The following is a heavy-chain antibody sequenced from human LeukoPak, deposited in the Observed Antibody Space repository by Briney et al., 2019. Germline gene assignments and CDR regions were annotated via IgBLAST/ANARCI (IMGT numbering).Heavy chain of an antibody. Sequence: GGSLRLSCAASGFTFSSYEMNWVRQAPGKGLEWVSYISSSGSSIYYADSVKGRFTISRDNAKNSLYLQMNSLGAEDTAVYYCATNGDYYDSSGYLDAFDIWGQGTMVTVSS. CDR1: GFTFSSYE. J-gene: IGHJ3*02. CDR2: ISSSGSSI. D-gene: IGHD3-22*01. CDR3: ATNGDYYDSSGYLDAFDI. V-gene: IGHV3-48*03.